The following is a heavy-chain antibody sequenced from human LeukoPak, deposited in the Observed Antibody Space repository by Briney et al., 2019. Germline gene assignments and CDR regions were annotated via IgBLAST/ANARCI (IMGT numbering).Heavy chain of an antibody. CDR2: IYTSGST. V-gene: IGHV4-4*07. CDR1: GGSISSYY. D-gene: IGHD3-10*01. CDR3: ARDRSGSGSNNWFDP. J-gene: IGHJ5*02. Sequence: PETLSLTCTVSGGSISSYYWSWIRQPAGKGLEWIGRIYTSGSTNYNPFLKSRVTMSVGTSKNQFSLKLSSVTAADTAVYYCARDRSGSGSNNWFDPWGQGTLVTVSS.